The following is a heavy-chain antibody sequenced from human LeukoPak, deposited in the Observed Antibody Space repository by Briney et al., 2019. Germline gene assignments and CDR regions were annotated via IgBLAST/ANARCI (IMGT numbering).Heavy chain of an antibody. CDR1: GGSISSSNW. V-gene: IGHV4-4*02. J-gene: IGHJ3*02. CDR3: ARDPVNYYDSSGPLFDI. D-gene: IGHD3-22*01. CDR2: IYHSGST. Sequence: PSGTLSLTCAVSGGSISSSNWWSWVRQPPGKGLEWIGEIYHSGSTNYNPSLKSRVTVSVDKSKNQFSLKLSSVTAADTAVYYCARDPVNYYDSSGPLFDIWGQRTMVTVSS.